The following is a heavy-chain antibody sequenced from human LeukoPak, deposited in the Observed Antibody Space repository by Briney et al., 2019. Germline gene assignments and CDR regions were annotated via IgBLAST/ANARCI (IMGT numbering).Heavy chain of an antibody. D-gene: IGHD3-22*01. V-gene: IGHV1-8*03. CDR2: MKPNSGDT. Sequence: ASVKVSCKASGYSFTNYDINWVRQAPGQGLEWMGWMKPNSGDTGYARKFQGRVTFSRNTSISTAYMELTNLRSEDTAVYYCARCDYDTTINPNWFDPWGQGTLVTVSS. CDR3: ARCDYDTTINPNWFDP. CDR1: GYSFTNYD. J-gene: IGHJ5*02.